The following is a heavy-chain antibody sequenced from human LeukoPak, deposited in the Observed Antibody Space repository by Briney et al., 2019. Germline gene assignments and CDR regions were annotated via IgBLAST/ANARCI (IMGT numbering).Heavy chain of an antibody. CDR2: INHSGST. Sequence: SETLSLTCAVYGGSFSGYYWSWTRQPPGKGLEWIGEINHSGSTNYNPSLKSRVTISVDTSKNQFSLKLSSVTAADTAVYYCARGLVNDFRSGYYYNWFDPWGQGTLVTVSS. V-gene: IGHV4-34*01. CDR3: ARGLVNDFRSGYYYNWFDP. CDR1: GGSFSGYY. D-gene: IGHD3-3*01. J-gene: IGHJ5*02.